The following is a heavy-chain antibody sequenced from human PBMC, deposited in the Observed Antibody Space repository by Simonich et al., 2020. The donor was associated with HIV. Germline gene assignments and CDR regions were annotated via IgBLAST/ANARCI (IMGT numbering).Heavy chain of an antibody. D-gene: IGHD4-4*01. J-gene: IGHJ6*02. V-gene: IGHV1-3*01. CDR2: INADNGNT. CDR1: GYTFTNYA. Sequence: QVQLVQSGAEVKKPGASVKVSCKTSGYTFTNYAMHWVRQAPVQRLEWMGWINADNGNTKDSQKFHGRVTITRDTSASTAYMELSSLRSEDTAVYYCARLGVTPYYYYAMDVWGQGTTVTVSS. CDR3: ARLGVTPYYYYAMDV.